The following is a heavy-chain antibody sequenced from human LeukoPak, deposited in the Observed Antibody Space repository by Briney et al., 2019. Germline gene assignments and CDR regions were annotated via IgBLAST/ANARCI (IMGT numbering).Heavy chain of an antibody. CDR2: IGYEGVHK. J-gene: IGHJ4*02. D-gene: IGHD4-23*01. CDR1: GFTFNNFG. CDR3: AKDLHGGYSSDY. Sequence: GGSLRLSCAASGFTFNNFGMHWVRQAPGKGLEWVSFIGYEGVHKYYADSVKGRFTISKDNSKATLYLQVNSLRPEDTAVYYCAKDLHGGYSSDYWGQGTLVTV. V-gene: IGHV3-30*02.